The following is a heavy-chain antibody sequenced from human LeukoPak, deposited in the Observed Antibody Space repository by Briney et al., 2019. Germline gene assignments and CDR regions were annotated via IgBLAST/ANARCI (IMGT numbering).Heavy chain of an antibody. D-gene: IGHD1-26*01. V-gene: IGHV3-21*01. CDR1: GFTFSSYS. Sequence: NAGGSLRLSCAASGFTFSSYSMNWARQAPGKGLEWVSSISSSSTYIYYADSVKGRFTISRDNAKNSLYLQMNSLRAEDTAVYYCARSWGGAGELRVRGAFDIWGQGTMVTVSS. J-gene: IGHJ3*02. CDR2: ISSSSTYI. CDR3: ARSWGGAGELRVRGAFDI.